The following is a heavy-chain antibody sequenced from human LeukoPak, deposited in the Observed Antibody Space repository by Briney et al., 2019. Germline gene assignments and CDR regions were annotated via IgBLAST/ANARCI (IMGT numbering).Heavy chain of an antibody. J-gene: IGHJ4*01. CDR3: TSDRGEPSTSLFDC. CDR1: GFTFSSYG. CDR2: IKSQTDGGTT. Sequence: PGGTLRLSCAASGFTFSSYGMSWVRQTPGKGLEWVGRIKSQTDGGTTDYAAPVRGRFTTSRDESEKTLYLEMNSLTTEDTAVYYCTSDRGEPSTSLFDCWGQGNLVTVSS. V-gene: IGHV3-15*01. D-gene: IGHD3-16*01.